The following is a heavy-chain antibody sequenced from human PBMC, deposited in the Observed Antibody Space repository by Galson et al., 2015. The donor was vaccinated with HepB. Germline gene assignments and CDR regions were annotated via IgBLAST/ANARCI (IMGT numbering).Heavy chain of an antibody. CDR3: ARDGKDRIPYVKDYYDSSGYYHETYYSYSMDV. CDR2: ISSSSYI. V-gene: IGHV3-21*01. CDR1: GFTFSSYS. Sequence: SLRLSCAASGFTFSSYSMNWVRQAPGKGLEWVSSISSSSYIYYADSVKGRFTISRDNAKNSLFLQMNSLRADDTAVYYCARDGKDRIPYVKDYYDSSGYYHETYYSYSMDVLDKGTTVSVSS. J-gene: IGHJ6*04. D-gene: IGHD3-22*01.